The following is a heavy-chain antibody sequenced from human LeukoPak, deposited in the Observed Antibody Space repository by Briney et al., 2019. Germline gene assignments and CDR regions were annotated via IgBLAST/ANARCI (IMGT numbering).Heavy chain of an antibody. J-gene: IGHJ4*02. Sequence: GGSLRLSCEASGFTFGNFAMNWVRQVSGKGLEWVSGITGSGGNSYYANSVKGRFTIFRDNSKNMLFLQMNSLRAEDTATYYCAKAEGHPWPSYCFDSWGRGTLVAVSS. CDR1: GFTFGNFA. V-gene: IGHV3-23*01. D-gene: IGHD5-12*01. CDR2: ITGSGGNS. CDR3: AKAEGHPWPSYCFDS.